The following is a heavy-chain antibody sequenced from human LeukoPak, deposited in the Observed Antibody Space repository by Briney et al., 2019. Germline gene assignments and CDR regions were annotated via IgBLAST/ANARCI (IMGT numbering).Heavy chain of an antibody. CDR1: GFTFSNCW. J-gene: IGHJ4*02. CDR2: IKLDGSEK. V-gene: IGHV3-7*05. CDR3: ATQPGIAARDVDY. D-gene: IGHD6-13*01. Sequence: GGSLRLSCAASGFTFSNCWMNWVRQAPGKGLEWVANIKLDGSEKYYVDSVKGRFTISRDNAKNSLYLQMNSLRAEDTAVYYCATQPGIAARDVDYWGQGTLVTVSS.